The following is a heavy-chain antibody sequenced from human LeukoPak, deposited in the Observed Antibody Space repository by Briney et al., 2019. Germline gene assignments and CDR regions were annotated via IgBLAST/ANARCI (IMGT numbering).Heavy chain of an antibody. Sequence: PGESLKISCKGSGYSFTSYWIGWVRQMPGKGLEWTGIIYPGDSDTRYSPSFQGQVTISADKSISTAYLQWSSLKASDTAMYYCARQGTDDDGDYLYYYYYGMDVWGQGTTVTVSS. CDR1: GYSFTSYW. CDR3: ARQGTDDDGDYLYYYYYGMDV. D-gene: IGHD4-17*01. CDR2: IYPGDSDT. V-gene: IGHV5-51*01. J-gene: IGHJ6*02.